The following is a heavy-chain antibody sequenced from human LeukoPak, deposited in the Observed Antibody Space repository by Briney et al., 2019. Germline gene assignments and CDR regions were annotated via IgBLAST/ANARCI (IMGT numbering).Heavy chain of an antibody. D-gene: IGHD4-23*01. CDR3: ARGRYGGYFDC. CDR2: IENSGRT. CDR1: GGSITSDY. J-gene: IGHJ4*02. V-gene: IGHV4-59*01. Sequence: PSETLSLTCIVSGGSITSDYWSWIRQPPGKGLEWIGYIENSGRTAYNPSLMSRITISVDTSKIQFSLMLSPVTAADTAVYYCARGRYGGYFDCWGQGTLVTVSS.